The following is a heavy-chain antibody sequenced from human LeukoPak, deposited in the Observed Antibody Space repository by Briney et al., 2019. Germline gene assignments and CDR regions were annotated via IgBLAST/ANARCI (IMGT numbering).Heavy chain of an antibody. V-gene: IGHV5-51*01. J-gene: IGHJ4*02. CDR2: IYPGDSDT. CDR1: GYSFTSYW. D-gene: IGHD6-19*01. CDR3: ARRSSGWYQDY. Sequence: GESLKISCKGSGYSFTSYWIGRVRQMPGKGREWMGIIYPGDSDTRYSPSFQGQVTISADKSTSTAYLQWSSLKASDTAMYYCARRSSGWYQDYWGQGTLVTVSS.